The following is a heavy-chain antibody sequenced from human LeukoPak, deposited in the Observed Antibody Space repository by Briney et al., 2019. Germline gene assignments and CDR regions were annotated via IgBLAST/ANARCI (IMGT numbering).Heavy chain of an antibody. Sequence: SETLSLTCTVSGGSISSYYWSWIRQPAGKGLEWIGYIYTSGSTNYNPSLKSRVTISVDTSKNQFSLKLSSVTAADTAVYYCARDIGVVPAAISFEFDPWGQGTLVTVSS. CDR3: ARDIGVVPAAISFEFDP. CDR2: IYTSGST. D-gene: IGHD2-2*01. CDR1: GGSISSYY. V-gene: IGHV4-4*08. J-gene: IGHJ5*02.